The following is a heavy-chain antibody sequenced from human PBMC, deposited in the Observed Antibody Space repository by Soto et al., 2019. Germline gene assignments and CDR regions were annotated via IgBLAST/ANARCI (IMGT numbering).Heavy chain of an antibody. CDR3: ARDSHGATFFDY. V-gene: IGHV4-59*01. D-gene: IGHD1-26*01. Sequence: LSLTCTVSGGSISSYYWSWIRQPPGKGLEWIGYIYYSGSTNYNPSLKSRVTISVDTSKNQFSLKLSSVTAADTAVYYCARDSHGATFFDYWGQGTLVTVSS. CDR1: GGSISSYY. J-gene: IGHJ4*02. CDR2: IYYSGST.